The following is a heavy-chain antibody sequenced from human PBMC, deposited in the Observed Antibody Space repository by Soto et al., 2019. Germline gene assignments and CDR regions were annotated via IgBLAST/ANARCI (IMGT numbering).Heavy chain of an antibody. J-gene: IGHJ5*02. CDR3: ARDLPHLGGWFDP. CDR1: GFTFSSYS. Sequence: EVQLVESGGGLVQPGGSLRLSCAASGFTFSSYSMNWVRQAPGKGLEWVSYISSSRNTIYYTDSVKGRFTISRDNAKNSLYLQMNSLRAEDTAVYYCARDLPHLGGWFDPWGQGTRVTVSS. V-gene: IGHV3-48*01. D-gene: IGHD3-16*01. CDR2: ISSSRNTI.